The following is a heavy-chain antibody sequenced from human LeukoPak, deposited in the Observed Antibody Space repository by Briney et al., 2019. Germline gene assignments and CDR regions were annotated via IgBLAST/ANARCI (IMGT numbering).Heavy chain of an antibody. Sequence: GRSLRLSCAASGFTFDDYAMHWFRQAPGKGLEWVSGISWNSGSIGYADSVKGRFTISRDNAKNSLFLQMNSLRAEDMALYYCARGMATGGRLDYWGQGTLVTVSS. CDR3: ARGMATGGRLDY. CDR2: ISWNSGSI. V-gene: IGHV3-9*03. CDR1: GFTFDDYA. D-gene: IGHD5-24*01. J-gene: IGHJ4*02.